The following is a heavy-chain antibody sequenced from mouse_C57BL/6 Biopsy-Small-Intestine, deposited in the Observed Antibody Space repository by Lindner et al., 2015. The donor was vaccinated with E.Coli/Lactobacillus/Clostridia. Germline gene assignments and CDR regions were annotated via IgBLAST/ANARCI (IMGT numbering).Heavy chain of an antibody. Sequence: SVKVSCKASGYAFTSKDVSWVRQAPGQGLEWMGWISAYNGNTNYAQKVQGRVTMTTDTSTSTAYMELRSLRSDDTAVYYCARGGTSQYYGLDVWGQGTTVTVSS. CDR1: GYAFTSKD. CDR2: ISAYNGNT. D-gene: IGHD1-2*01. J-gene: IGHJ1*01. CDR3: ARGGTSQYYGLDV. V-gene: IGHV1-20*01.